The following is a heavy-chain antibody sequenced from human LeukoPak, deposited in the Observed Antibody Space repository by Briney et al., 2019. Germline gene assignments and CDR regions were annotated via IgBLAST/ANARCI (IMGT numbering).Heavy chain of an antibody. CDR3: ATQGIAVAGTHYGY. D-gene: IGHD6-19*01. J-gene: IGHJ4*02. CDR2: ISAYNGNT. Sequence: ASVKVSCKASGYTFTSYGISWVRQAPGQGLEWMGWISAYNGNTNYAQKLQGRVTMTTDTSTSTAYMEPRSLRSDDTAVYYCATQGIAVAGTHYGYWGQGTLVTVSS. V-gene: IGHV1-18*01. CDR1: GYTFTSYG.